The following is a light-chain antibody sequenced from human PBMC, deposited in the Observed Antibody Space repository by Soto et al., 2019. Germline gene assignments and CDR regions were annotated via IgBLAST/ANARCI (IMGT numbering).Light chain of an antibody. CDR2: AAF. J-gene: IGKJ1*01. Sequence: DIQMTQAQSSMSASVGDRVTITCLASQSIRSYLNWSQQKPGKVPKLMIYAAFSLQSGVPSRFIGRGSGKDFTLTISSQQPEDFETYYGQQSYSTPRTVGHGTEVDIK. CDR3: QQSYSTPRT. V-gene: IGKV1-39*01. CDR1: QSIRSY.